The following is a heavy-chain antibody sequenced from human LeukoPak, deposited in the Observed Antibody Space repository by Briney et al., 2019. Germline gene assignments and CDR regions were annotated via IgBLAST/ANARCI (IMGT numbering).Heavy chain of an antibody. Sequence: PSETLSLTCTVSGGSISSYYWSWIRQRPGKGLEWIGYIYYSGSTNYNPSLKSRVTISVDTSKNQFSLKLNSVTAADTAVYYCARDVADATEIDAFDIWGQGTMVTVSS. CDR3: ARDVADATEIDAFDI. CDR1: GGSISSYY. D-gene: IGHD4-17*01. CDR2: IYYSGST. V-gene: IGHV4-59*01. J-gene: IGHJ3*02.